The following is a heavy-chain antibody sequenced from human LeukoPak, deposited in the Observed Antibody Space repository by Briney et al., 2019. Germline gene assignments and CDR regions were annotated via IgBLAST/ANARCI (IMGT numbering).Heavy chain of an antibody. CDR1: GGSISSYY. Sequence: SETLSLTCTVSGGSISSYYWSWIRQPPGKGLEWIGEINHSGSTNYNPSLKSRVTISVDTSKNQFSLKLSSVTAADTAVYYCAVLPRLWFGELFPFDYWGQGTLVTVSS. J-gene: IGHJ4*02. D-gene: IGHD3-10*01. V-gene: IGHV4-34*01. CDR2: INHSGST. CDR3: AVLPRLWFGELFPFDY.